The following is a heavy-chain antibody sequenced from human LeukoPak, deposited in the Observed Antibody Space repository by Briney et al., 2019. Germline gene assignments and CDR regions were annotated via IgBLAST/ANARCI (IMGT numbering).Heavy chain of an antibody. V-gene: IGHV4-34*01. CDR2: INHSGST. CDR3: ARNGVVLAIFHGMDV. J-gene: IGHJ6*02. D-gene: IGHD2-2*01. Sequence: SETLSLTCAVYGGSFSGYYWSWIRQPPGKGLEWIGEINHSGSTNYNPSLKSRVTISVDTSKNQFSLKLSSVTAADTAVYYCARNGVVLAIFHGMDVWGQGTTVTVSS. CDR1: GGSFSGYY.